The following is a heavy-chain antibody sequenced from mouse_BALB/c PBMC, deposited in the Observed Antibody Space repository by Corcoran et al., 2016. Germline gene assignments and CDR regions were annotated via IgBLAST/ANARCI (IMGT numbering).Heavy chain of an antibody. CDR2: IYPYNDGT. D-gene: IGHD2-2*01. Sequence: EGQLQQDGPELVKPGASVKMSCKASGYTFTSYVMHWVKQKPGQGLECIGYIYPYNDGTKYNEKFKGKATLTSDKSSSAAYMEFSSLTSEDSAVYYCAREVPGGYPFDYWGQGTTLTVSS. CDR3: AREVPGGYPFDY. CDR1: GYTFTSYV. J-gene: IGHJ2*01. V-gene: IGHV1S136*01.